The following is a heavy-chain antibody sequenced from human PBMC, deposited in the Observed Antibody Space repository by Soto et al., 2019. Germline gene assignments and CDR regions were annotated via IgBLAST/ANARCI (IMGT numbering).Heavy chain of an antibody. CDR2: ISYDGSNK. Sequence: QVQLVESGGGVVQPGRSLRLSCAASGFTFSSYGMHWVRQAPGKGLEWVAVISYDGSNKYYADSVKGRFTISRDNSKNTLELQMNRLRAEDTAVYYCAKENEGVILEYYFDYWGQGTLVTVSS. V-gene: IGHV3-30*18. CDR1: GFTFSSYG. J-gene: IGHJ4*02. D-gene: IGHD3-16*01. CDR3: AKENEGVILEYYFDY.